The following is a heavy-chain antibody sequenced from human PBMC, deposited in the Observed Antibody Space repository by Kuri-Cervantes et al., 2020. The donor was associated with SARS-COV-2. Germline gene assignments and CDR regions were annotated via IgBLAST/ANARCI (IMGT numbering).Heavy chain of an antibody. V-gene: IGHV1-2*02. D-gene: IGHD6-13*01. CDR3: ARGLRVRSSSWKDY. CDR2: INPNSGGT. CDR1: GYTLTELS. J-gene: IGHJ4*02. Sequence: ASVKVSCKVSGYTLTELSMHWVRQAPGQGLEWMGWINPNSGGTNYAQKFQGRVTMTRDTSISTAYMELSRLRSDDTAVYYCARGLRVRSSSWKDYWGQGTLVTVSS.